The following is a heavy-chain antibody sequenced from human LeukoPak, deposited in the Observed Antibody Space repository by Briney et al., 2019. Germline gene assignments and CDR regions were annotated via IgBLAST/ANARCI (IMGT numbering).Heavy chain of an antibody. D-gene: IGHD6-13*01. CDR1: GGSISSYY. CDR2: IYYSGST. V-gene: IGHV4-59*08. CDR3: ARRGIAAAGPNYFDY. J-gene: IGHJ4*02. Sequence: SETLSLTCTVSGGSISSYYWSWIRQPPGNGLEWIGYIYYSGSTNYNPSLKSRVTISVDTSKNQFSLKLSSVTAADTAVYYCARRGIAAAGPNYFDYWGQGTLVTVSS.